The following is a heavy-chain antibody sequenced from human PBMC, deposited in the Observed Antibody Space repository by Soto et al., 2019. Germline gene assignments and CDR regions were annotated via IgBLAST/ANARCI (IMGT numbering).Heavy chain of an antibody. CDR1: GFTFSSYG. D-gene: IGHD4-17*01. V-gene: IGHV3-30*18. J-gene: IGHJ4*02. CDR2: ISYDGSNK. CDR3: AKDATTVTTGYFDY. Sequence: GGSLRLSCATSGFTFSSYGMHWVRQAPGKGLEWVAVISYDGSNKYYADSVKGRFTISRDNSKNTLYLQMNSLRAEDTAVYYCAKDATTVTTGYFDYWGQGTLVTVSS.